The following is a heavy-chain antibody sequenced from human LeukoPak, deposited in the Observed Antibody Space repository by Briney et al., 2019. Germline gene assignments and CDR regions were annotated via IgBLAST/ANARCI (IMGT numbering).Heavy chain of an antibody. CDR2: INAGNGNT. Sequence: ASVKVSCKASGYTFTSYAMHWVRQAPGQRPEWMGWINAGNGNTKYSQKFQGRVTITRDTSASTAYMELSSLRSEDTAVYYCARARIVVVPAATSYYFDYWGQGTLVTVSS. CDR1: GYTFTSYA. D-gene: IGHD2-2*01. V-gene: IGHV1-3*01. CDR3: ARARIVVVPAATSYYFDY. J-gene: IGHJ4*02.